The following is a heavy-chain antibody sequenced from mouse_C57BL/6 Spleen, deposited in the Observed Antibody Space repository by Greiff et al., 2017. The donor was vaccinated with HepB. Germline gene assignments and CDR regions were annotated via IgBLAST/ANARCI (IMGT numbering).Heavy chain of an antibody. V-gene: IGHV14-4*01. CDR1: GFNIKDDY. Sequence: EVQLQQSGAELVRPGASVKLSCTASGFNIKDDYMHWVKQRPEQGLEWIGWIDPENGDTEYASKFQGKATITADPSSNTAYLQLSSLTSEDTAVYYCTTSGNYVGAMDYWGQGTSVTVSS. D-gene: IGHD2-1*01. J-gene: IGHJ4*01. CDR3: TTSGNYVGAMDY. CDR2: IDPENGDT.